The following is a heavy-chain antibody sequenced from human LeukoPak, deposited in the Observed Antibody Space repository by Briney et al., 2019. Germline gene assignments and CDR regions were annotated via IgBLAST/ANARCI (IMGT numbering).Heavy chain of an antibody. CDR3: ARVRAGLSAGYYYYMDV. Sequence: GGSLRLSCAASGFAFNTYSMNWVRQAPGKGLEWVSYITSTSSTIHHADSVKGRFTISRDNVKNSLPLQMNSLRAEDTAVYYCARVRAGLSAGYYYYMDVWGKGTTVTVSS. D-gene: IGHD3-10*01. CDR2: ITSTSSTI. CDR1: GFAFNTYS. V-gene: IGHV3-48*01. J-gene: IGHJ6*03.